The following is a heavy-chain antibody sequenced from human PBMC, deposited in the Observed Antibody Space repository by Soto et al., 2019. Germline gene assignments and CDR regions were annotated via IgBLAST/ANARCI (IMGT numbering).Heavy chain of an antibody. CDR1: GGSFSAYY. Sequence: PSETLSLTCAVYGGSFSAYYWSWIRQPPGKGLEWIGEINHSGSTNYNPSLKSRVTISVDTSKNQFSLKLSSVTAADTAVYYCARTYCSSISCYTDDAIDIWGPGTMVTV. V-gene: IGHV4-34*01. D-gene: IGHD2-2*02. CDR2: INHSGST. J-gene: IGHJ3*02. CDR3: ARTYCSSISCYTDDAIDI.